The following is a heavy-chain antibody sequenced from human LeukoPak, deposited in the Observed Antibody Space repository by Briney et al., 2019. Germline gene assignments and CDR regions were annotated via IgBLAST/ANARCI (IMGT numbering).Heavy chain of an antibody. Sequence: PGRSLRLSCAASGFTFSSYGMHWVRQAPGKGLEWVAVIWYDGSNKYYADSVKGRFTISRDNSKNTQYLQMNSLRAEDTAVYYCASGGYSYGYRFDYWGQGTLVTVSS. J-gene: IGHJ4*02. V-gene: IGHV3-33*01. CDR1: GFTFSSYG. CDR3: ASGGYSYGYRFDY. D-gene: IGHD5-18*01. CDR2: IWYDGSNK.